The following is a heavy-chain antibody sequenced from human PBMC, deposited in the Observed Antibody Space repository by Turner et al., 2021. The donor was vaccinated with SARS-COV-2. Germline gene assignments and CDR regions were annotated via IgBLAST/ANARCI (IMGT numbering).Heavy chain of an antibody. D-gene: IGHD1-7*01. CDR3: ATSWELPDAYFDS. V-gene: IGHV1-24*01. Sequence: QVHLLQSGAEVKKPGASVKFSCKVSGYTLSELSIHWVRQAPGKGPEWMGGYNPEDGEPIYAQMFQGRFSLTEDTSTDTLYMELSSLRSEDTAVYYCATSWELPDAYFDSWGQGTLVTVSS. CDR1: GYTLSELS. J-gene: IGHJ4*02. CDR2: YNPEDGEP.